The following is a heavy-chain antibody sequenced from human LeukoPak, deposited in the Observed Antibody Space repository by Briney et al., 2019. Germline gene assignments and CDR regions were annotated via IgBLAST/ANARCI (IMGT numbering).Heavy chain of an antibody. CDR1: GGSISSHY. CDR3: ASATQWLAFDH. D-gene: IGHD6-19*01. Sequence: SETLSLTCTVSGGSISSHYWSWIRQPPGKGLEWIGYINYSGRTNYNPSLKSRVTISVDTSKDQLSLKLSSVTAADTAVYYCASATQWLAFDHWGQGTLVTDSS. V-gene: IGHV4-59*11. J-gene: IGHJ4*02. CDR2: INYSGRT.